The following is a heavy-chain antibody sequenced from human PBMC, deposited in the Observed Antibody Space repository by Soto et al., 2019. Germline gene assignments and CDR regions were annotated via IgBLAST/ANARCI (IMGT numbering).Heavy chain of an antibody. V-gene: IGHV3-23*01. Sequence: GGSLRLSCAASGFTFSSYAMNWVLQAPWKGLEWVSAISGIGGRTYYADSVKGRVTISRDNSKNTLYLQMNSLRAEDTALYYCAKHSNYDILTASDYWGQGTLVTVSS. J-gene: IGHJ4*02. CDR3: AKHSNYDILTASDY. CDR1: GFTFSSYA. CDR2: ISGIGGRT. D-gene: IGHD3-9*01.